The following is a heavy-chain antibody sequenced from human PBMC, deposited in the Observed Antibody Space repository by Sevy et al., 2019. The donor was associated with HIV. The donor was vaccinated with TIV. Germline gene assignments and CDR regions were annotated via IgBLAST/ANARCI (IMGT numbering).Heavy chain of an antibody. Sequence: GGSLRLSCAASGFTFSDYWMSWVRQAPGKGLEWVANIKEDGSAKYYGASVEGRFTISRDNADDSLFLQMKSLRVEDTAVYYCARDNGGKDYWGQGTLVTVSS. D-gene: IGHD2-8*01. CDR2: IKEDGSAK. CDR1: GFTFSDYW. V-gene: IGHV3-7*01. CDR3: ARDNGGKDY. J-gene: IGHJ4*02.